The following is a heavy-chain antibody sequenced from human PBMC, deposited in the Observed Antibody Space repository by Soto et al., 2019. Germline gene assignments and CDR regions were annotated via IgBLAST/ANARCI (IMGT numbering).Heavy chain of an antibody. CDR1: GFTFSSYG. J-gene: IGHJ6*02. CDR2: ISYDGSNK. CDR3: AKDIALTTVVTQGYYYGMDV. D-gene: IGHD4-17*01. V-gene: IGHV3-30*18. Sequence: QVQLVESGGGVVKPGRSLRLSCAASGFTFSSYGMHWVRQAPGKGLEWVAVISYDGSNKYHADSVKGRFTISRDNSKNTRYLQMNSLRAEDTAVYYCAKDIALTTVVTQGYYYGMDVWGQGTTVTVSS.